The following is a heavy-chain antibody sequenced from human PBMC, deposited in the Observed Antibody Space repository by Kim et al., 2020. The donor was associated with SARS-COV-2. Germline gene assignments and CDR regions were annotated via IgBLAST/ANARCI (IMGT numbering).Heavy chain of an antibody. V-gene: IGHV3-9*01. D-gene: IGHD2-15*01. J-gene: IGHJ6*02. Sequence: GYAHSVKGLFPISRDIASNSVYLQMDSLRPDDTAFYYCTKDITPGGADVWGQGTTVTVSS. CDR3: TKDITPGGADV.